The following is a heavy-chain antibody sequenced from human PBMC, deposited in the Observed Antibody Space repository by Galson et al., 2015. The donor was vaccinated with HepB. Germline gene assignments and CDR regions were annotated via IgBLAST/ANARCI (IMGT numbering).Heavy chain of an antibody. CDR3: ARHGGARGPCDP. V-gene: IGHV5-10-1*01. Sequence: QSGAEVKKPGESLRISCKGSGYSLTTYWITWVRQMPGKGLEWKGRIDPGDSYTNYSPSFQGHVTISVDKSISTAYLQWSSLEASDTAIDYCARHGGARGPCDPWGQVTLVTVSS. J-gene: IGHJ5*02. D-gene: IGHD3-10*01. CDR2: IDPGDSYT. CDR1: GYSLTTYW.